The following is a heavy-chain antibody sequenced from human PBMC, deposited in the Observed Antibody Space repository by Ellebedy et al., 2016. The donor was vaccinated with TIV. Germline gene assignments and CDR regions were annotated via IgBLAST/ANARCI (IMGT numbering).Heavy chain of an antibody. V-gene: IGHV3-9*01. Sequence: SLKISXAASGFTFSSYGMHWVRQAPGKGLEWVSGISWNSGSIGYADSVKGRFTISRDNAKNSLYLQMNSLRAEDTALYYCAKDRAGSYPTLFDYWGQGTLVTVSS. J-gene: IGHJ4*02. D-gene: IGHD1-26*01. CDR1: GFTFSSYG. CDR3: AKDRAGSYPTLFDY. CDR2: ISWNSGSI.